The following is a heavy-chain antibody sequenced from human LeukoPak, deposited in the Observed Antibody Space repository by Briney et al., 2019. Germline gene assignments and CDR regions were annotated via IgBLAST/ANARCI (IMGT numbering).Heavy chain of an antibody. CDR1: GFTFSSYG. V-gene: IGHV3-48*01. CDR2: ISSSTTI. D-gene: IGHD6-6*01. Sequence: GGSLRLSCAASGFTFSSYGMNWVRQAPGKGLEWVSYISSSTTIYYADSVKGRFTISRDNAKNSLYLQMNSVRAEDTAVYYCARFVGDSGDSSDYWGQGTLVTVSS. CDR3: ARFVGDSGDSSDY. J-gene: IGHJ4*02.